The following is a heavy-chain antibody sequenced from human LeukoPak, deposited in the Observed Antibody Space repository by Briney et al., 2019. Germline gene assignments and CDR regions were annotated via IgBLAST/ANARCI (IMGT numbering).Heavy chain of an antibody. J-gene: IGHJ4*02. V-gene: IGHV4-39*07. CDR1: GGSISSSSFY. D-gene: IGHD6-6*01. CDR2: IYYSGST. CDR3: ASGKARPGRNYFDY. Sequence: SETLSLTCTVSGGSISSSSFYWGWIRQPPGKGLEWIGSIYYSGSTNYNPSLKSRVTISVDTSKNQFSLKLSSVTAADTAVYYCASGKARPGRNYFDYWGQGTLVTVSS.